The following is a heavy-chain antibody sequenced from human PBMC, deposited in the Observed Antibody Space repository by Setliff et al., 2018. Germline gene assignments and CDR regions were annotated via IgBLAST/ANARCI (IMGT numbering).Heavy chain of an antibody. J-gene: IGHJ4*02. Sequence: SETLSLTCTVSGGSISTNSYYWGWIRQPPGKGLEWIGSMYFSGSTYYNPSLKSRVTMSIDKCKNEFSLKMSSVTAADTAVYYCARAPRYFDSTGSYFDGWGQGTLVTVSS. CDR2: MYFSGST. CDR3: ARAPRYFDSTGSYFDG. V-gene: IGHV4-39*07. CDR1: GGSISTNSYY. D-gene: IGHD3-22*01.